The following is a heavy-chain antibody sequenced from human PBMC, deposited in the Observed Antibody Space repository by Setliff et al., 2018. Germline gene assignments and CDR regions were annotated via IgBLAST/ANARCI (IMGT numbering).Heavy chain of an antibody. V-gene: IGHV4-39*07. J-gene: IGHJ4*02. CDR2: INDSGST. CDR3: ARGRIAERPEPIDY. CDR1: GGSFSSSGYY. D-gene: IGHD6-6*01. Sequence: SETLSLTCTVSGGSFSSSGYYWTWIRQPPGRGLEWIGEINDSGSTNYHPSLKSRVIISVDTSNNQFSLKLTSVTAADTAVYFCARGRIAERPEPIDYWGQGTLVTVSS.